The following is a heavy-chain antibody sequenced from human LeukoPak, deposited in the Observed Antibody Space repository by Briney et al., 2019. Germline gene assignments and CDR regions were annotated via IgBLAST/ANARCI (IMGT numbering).Heavy chain of an antibody. D-gene: IGHD3-10*01. CDR1: GYSFTSYW. CDR2: IYPGDSDT. Sequence: PGESLKISCKGSGYSFTSYWIGWVRQMPGKGLEWMGIIYPGDSDTRYSPSFQGQVTISADKSITTAYLQWGSLKASDTAMYYCTRLGQTYDSRSYYIDYWGQGTLVTVSS. CDR3: TRLGQTYDSRSYYIDY. V-gene: IGHV5-51*01. J-gene: IGHJ4*02.